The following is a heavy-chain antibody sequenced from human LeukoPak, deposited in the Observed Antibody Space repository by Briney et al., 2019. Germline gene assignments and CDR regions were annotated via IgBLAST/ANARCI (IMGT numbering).Heavy chain of an antibody. CDR2: INHSGST. CDR3: ASHSSSWYEVGFDY. CDR1: GGSFSGYY. D-gene: IGHD6-13*01. J-gene: IGHJ4*02. V-gene: IGHV4-34*01. Sequence: SETLSLTCAVYGGSFSGYYWSRIRQPPGKGLEWIGEINHSGSTNYNPSLKSRVTISVDTSKNQFSLKLSSVTAADTAVYYCASHSSSWYEVGFDYWGQGTLVTVSS.